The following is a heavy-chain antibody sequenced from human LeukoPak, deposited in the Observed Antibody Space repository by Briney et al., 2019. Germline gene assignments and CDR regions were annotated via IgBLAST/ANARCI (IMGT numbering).Heavy chain of an antibody. D-gene: IGHD3-16*01. CDR3: ARVRSLGAFDF. J-gene: IGHJ3*01. Sequence: GGSLRLSCAASGFTFSDYYMSWIRQAPGKGLEWVSYISHSGGTIYYADSVKGRFTISRDNAKNSLYLQMNSLRAEDTAVYYCARVRSLGAFDFSGQGTMVTVSS. CDR1: GFTFSDYY. V-gene: IGHV3-11*04. CDR2: ISHSGGTI.